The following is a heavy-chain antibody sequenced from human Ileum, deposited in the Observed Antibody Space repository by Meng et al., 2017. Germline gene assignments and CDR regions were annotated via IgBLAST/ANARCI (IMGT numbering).Heavy chain of an antibody. CDR1: GFTFFSYA. J-gene: IGHJ4*02. V-gene: IGHV1-3*01. CDR2: ITAGNGNT. D-gene: IGHD3-10*01. CDR3: ARDMPYSSGSFDY. Sequence: VQLVQSGAEVKKPGASVKVSCKASGFTFFSYAIYWVRQAPGQGLEWMGWITAGNGNTKYSQKFQGRVTITRDTSASAVYMELSNLKFEDTAVYYCARDMPYSSGSFDYWGQGTLVTVSS.